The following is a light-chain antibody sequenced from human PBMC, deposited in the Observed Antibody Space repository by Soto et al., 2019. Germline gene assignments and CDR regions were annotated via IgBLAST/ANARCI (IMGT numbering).Light chain of an antibody. V-gene: IGKV3-15*01. J-gene: IGKJ1*01. CDR2: DAS. CDR3: QQYSNWPT. Sequence: EIVMTQSPATLSVSPGERATLSCRASQSVSSNLAWYQQEPGQAPLLLIYDASIRAAGIPARFSGSGSGTEFTLTISSLQSEDFAVYYCQQYSNWPTFGQGTKVEIK. CDR1: QSVSSN.